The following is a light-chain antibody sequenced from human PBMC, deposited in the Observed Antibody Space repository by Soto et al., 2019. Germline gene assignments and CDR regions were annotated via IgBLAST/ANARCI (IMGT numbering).Light chain of an antibody. CDR1: PGISSW. CDR3: QQANSFPYT. V-gene: IGKV1-12*01. CDR2: SAS. Sequence: DIQMTQSPSFVSASIGDRVTITCRASPGISSWLAWFQQKPGKAPKLLIYSASSLQSGVPSRFSGSVYGTDFTLTISSLQPEYFATYYCQQANSFPYTFGQGTKLEIK. J-gene: IGKJ2*01.